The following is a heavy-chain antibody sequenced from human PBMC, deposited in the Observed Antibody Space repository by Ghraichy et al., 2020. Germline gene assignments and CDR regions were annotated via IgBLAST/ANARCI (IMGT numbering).Heavy chain of an antibody. J-gene: IGHJ4*02. Sequence: GGSLRLSCAGSGFTLSHYWMSWVRQAPGKGLEWVANMNQDGSKMYFVDSVKGRFTSSMDNAKNSLYLQVNSLRAEDTAVYYCARLGRNDARQYWGQGTLVTVSS. CDR3: ARLGRNDARQY. CDR1: GFTLSHYW. V-gene: IGHV3-7*01. CDR2: MNQDGSKM. D-gene: IGHD1-1*01.